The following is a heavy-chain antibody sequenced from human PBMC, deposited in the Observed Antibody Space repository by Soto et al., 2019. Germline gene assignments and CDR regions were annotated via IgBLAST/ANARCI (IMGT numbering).Heavy chain of an antibody. V-gene: IGHV4-30-4*01. D-gene: IGHD4-17*01. CDR2: IYYSGST. CDR1: GGSISSGDYY. CDR3: AIYGGNSVYFDH. J-gene: IGHJ4*02. Sequence: QVQLQESGPGLVKPSQTLSLTCTVSGGSISSGDYYWSWIRQPPGKGLEWIGYIYYSGSTYYNPYLKMRVTVSGDTSKIQFALKLSSVTAPDTAVYYCAIYGGNSVYFDHLGQGTLVTVSS.